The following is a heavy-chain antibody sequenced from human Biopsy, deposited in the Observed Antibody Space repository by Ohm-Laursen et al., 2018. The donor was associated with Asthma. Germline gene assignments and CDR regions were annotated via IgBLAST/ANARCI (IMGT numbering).Heavy chain of an antibody. D-gene: IGHD3-22*01. Sequence: TLSLTCTVSGDSITRGGCCWNWIRQHPGKGLEWIGYIHHSGTSYFNPSLKSRVSFSRDTSKNQFSLSLSSVTAADTAMYYCARIPRRSGSYFVDYWGQGTLVTVSS. CDR2: IHHSGTS. V-gene: IGHV4-31*03. CDR1: GDSITRGGCC. CDR3: ARIPRRSGSYFVDY. J-gene: IGHJ4*02.